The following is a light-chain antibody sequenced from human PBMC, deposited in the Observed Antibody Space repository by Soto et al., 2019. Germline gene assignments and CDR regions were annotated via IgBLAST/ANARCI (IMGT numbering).Light chain of an antibody. CDR3: SSYTTTSTRV. CDR2: EVS. J-gene: IGLJ3*02. V-gene: IGLV2-14*01. CDR1: SNDAGRYNY. Sequence: QSALTQPASVSGSPGQSITISCTGTSNDAGRYNYVSWYQQHPGKAPKLMIYEVSNRPSGVSNRFSGSKSGNTASLTISGLQAEDEADYYCSSYTTTSTRVFGGGTKVTVL.